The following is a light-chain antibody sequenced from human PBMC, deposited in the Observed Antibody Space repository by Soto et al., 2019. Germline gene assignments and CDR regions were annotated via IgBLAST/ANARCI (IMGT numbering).Light chain of an antibody. Sequence: QAVVTQPPSVSGTPGQRVIISCTGSSSNIGANYDVHWYQQRPGRAPKLLIYDNDNRASGVPDRFSGSKSGSSASLAITGLQAEDEADYYCQSYDSSLTGVVFGGGTQLTVL. J-gene: IGLJ2*01. CDR2: DND. CDR1: SSNIGANYD. CDR3: QSYDSSLTGVV. V-gene: IGLV1-40*01.